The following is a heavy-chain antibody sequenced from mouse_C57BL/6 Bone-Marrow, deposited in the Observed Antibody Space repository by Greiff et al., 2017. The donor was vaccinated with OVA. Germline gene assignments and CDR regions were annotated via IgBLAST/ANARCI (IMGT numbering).Heavy chain of an antibody. J-gene: IGHJ3*01. D-gene: IGHD2-1*01. CDR1: GYTFTSYT. CDR2: INPSSGYT. Sequence: VQLQQSGAELARPGASVTMSCKASGYTFTSYTMHWVKQRPGQGLEWIGYINPSSGYTKYNQKFKDKATLTADKSSRTAYMQLSSLTSEDAAVYYCAREDGNWFAYWGQGTLVTVSA. CDR3: AREDGNWFAY. V-gene: IGHV1-4*01.